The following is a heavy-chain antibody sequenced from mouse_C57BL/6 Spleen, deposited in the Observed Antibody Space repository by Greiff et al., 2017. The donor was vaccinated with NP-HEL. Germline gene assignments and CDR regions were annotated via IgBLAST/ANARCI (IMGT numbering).Heavy chain of an antibody. V-gene: IGHV5-4*03. J-gene: IGHJ4*01. D-gene: IGHD2-12*01. CDR2: ISDGGSYT. CDR3: ARDSDTDAMED. CDR1: GFTFSSYA. Sequence: EVKLMESGGGLVKPGGSLKLSCAASGFTFSSYAMSWVRQTPEQRLEWVATISDGGSYTYYPDNVKGRFTISRDNAKNNLYLQLSELKSEDTAVYYCARDSDTDAMEDWGKGTSVTVAS.